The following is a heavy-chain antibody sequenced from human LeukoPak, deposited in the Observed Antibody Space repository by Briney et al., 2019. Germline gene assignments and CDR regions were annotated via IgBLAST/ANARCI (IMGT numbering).Heavy chain of an antibody. CDR1: GFTFSNYG. V-gene: IGHV3-7*01. Sequence: GGSLRLSCAASGFTFSNYGMNWVRQAPGKGLEWVANIKQDGSEKNYVDSVKGRFTISRDNAKNSLDLQMNRLRAEDTAVYYCARGHIGMDVWGKGTTVTVSS. J-gene: IGHJ6*04. CDR3: ARGHIGMDV. D-gene: IGHD5-12*01. CDR2: IKQDGSEK.